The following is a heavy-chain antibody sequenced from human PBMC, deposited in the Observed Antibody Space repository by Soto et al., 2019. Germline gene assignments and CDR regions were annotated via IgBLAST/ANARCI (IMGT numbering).Heavy chain of an antibody. V-gene: IGHV3-23*01. CDR3: AKDRPDFGGSGSYLDAFDI. Sequence: GGSLRLSCAASGFTFSSYAMSWVRQAPGKGLEWVSAISGSGGSTYYADSVKGRFTISRDNSKNTLYLQMNSLRAEDTAVYYCAKDRPDFGGSGSYLDAFDIWGQGTMVTVSS. CDR1: GFTFSSYA. CDR2: ISGSGGST. J-gene: IGHJ3*02. D-gene: IGHD3-10*01.